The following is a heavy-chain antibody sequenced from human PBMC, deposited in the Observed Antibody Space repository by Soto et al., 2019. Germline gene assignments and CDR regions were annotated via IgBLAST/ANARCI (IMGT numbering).Heavy chain of an antibody. CDR2: IYYRTKWYN. V-gene: IGHV6-1*01. CDR1: GDSVSSSSVA. J-gene: IGHJ4*02. D-gene: IGHD3-22*01. CDR3: ARVGGDYYESSGPFDY. Sequence: TQTLSLTCAISGDSVSSSSVAWNWIRQSPSRGLEWLGRIYYRTKWYNEYAASVKSRITINPDTSKNQVSLQLDSVTPEDTAVYYCARVGGDYYESSGPFDYWGQGTPVTV.